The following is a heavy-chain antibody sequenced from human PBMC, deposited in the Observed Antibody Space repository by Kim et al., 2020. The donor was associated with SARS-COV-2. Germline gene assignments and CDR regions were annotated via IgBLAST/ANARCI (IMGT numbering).Heavy chain of an antibody. CDR1: GFTFSSYG. J-gene: IGHJ6*02. Sequence: GGSLRLSCAASGFTFSSYGMHWVRQAPGKGLEWVAVIWYDGSNKYYADSVKGRFTISRDNSKNTLYLQMNSLRAEDTAVYYCARDPSGSYSRDLYYYYYGMDVWGQGTTVTVSS. CDR2: IWYDGSNK. V-gene: IGHV3-33*01. D-gene: IGHD1-26*01. CDR3: ARDPSGSYSRDLYYYYYGMDV.